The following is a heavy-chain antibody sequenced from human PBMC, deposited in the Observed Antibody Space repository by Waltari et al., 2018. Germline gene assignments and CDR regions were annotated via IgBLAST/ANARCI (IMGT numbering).Heavy chain of an antibody. CDR3: ARDLGGSGYSYGYYYYYGMDV. D-gene: IGHD5-18*01. CDR2: GSPSFGTA. J-gene: IGHJ6*02. CDR1: GGTFSSYA. V-gene: IGHV1-69*01. Sequence: QVQLVQSGAEVKKPGSSVKVSCKASGGTFSSYAISWVRQAPGQGLGWMGGGSPSFGTANYAQKVQGRVTITADESTSTAYMGLSSLRSEDTAVYYCARDLGGSGYSYGYYYYYGMDVWGQGTTVTVSS.